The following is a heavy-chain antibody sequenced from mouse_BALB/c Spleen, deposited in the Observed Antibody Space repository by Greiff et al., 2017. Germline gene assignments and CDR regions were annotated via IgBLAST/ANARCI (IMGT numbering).Heavy chain of an antibody. J-gene: IGHJ1*01. CDR2: ISSGGSYT. CDR1: GFTFSSYG. Sequence: EVQRVESGGDLVKPGGSLKLSCAASGFTFSSYGMSWVRQTPDKRLEWVATISSGGSYTYYPDSVKGRFTISRDNAKNTLFLQMTSLRSEDTAMYYCARGEYNWYFDVWGAGTTVTVSS. CDR3: ARGEYNWYFDV. V-gene: IGHV5-6*01. D-gene: IGHD2-10*02.